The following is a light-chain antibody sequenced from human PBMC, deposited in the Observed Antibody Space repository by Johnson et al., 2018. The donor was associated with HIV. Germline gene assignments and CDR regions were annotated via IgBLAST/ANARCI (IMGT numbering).Light chain of an antibody. J-gene: IGLJ1*01. V-gene: IGLV1-51*01. CDR3: GTWDSSLTVYV. CDR1: SSNVGNNY. Sequence: QSVLTQPPSVSAAPGQKVTISCSGSSSNVGNNYVSWFQQLPGTAPKLLIYDNNERPSGIPDRFSGSKSGTSATLGITGLQTGDEADYYCGTWDSSLTVYVFGTGTKVTLL. CDR2: DNN.